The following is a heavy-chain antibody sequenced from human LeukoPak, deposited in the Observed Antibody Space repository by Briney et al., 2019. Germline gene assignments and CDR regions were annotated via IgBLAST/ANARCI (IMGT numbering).Heavy chain of an antibody. CDR1: GYTFTGYY. V-gene: IGHV1-2*02. CDR3: ARGKTWIQPGHDAFDI. CDR2: INPNSGDT. Sequence: GASVKVSCTASGYTFTGYYMHWVRQAPGHGLEWMGWINPNSGDTNSAQKFQGRVTMTRDTSISTAYMELSRLRSDDTAVYYCARGKTWIQPGHDAFDIWGQGTMVTVSS. D-gene: IGHD5-18*01. J-gene: IGHJ3*02.